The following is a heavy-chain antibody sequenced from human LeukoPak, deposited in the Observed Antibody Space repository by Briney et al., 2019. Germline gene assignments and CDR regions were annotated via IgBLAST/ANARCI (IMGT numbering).Heavy chain of an antibody. D-gene: IGHD3-9*01. V-gene: IGHV4-59*08. CDR2: IYDSGST. Sequence: NPSETLSLTCTVSGGSISIYYWSWIRQPPGKGLEWIGYIYDSGSTNYNPSLKSRVTISVDTSKNQFSLKLSSVTAADTAVYYCARYILTAYYFDYWGQGTLVTVSS. J-gene: IGHJ4*02. CDR3: ARYILTAYYFDY. CDR1: GGSISIYY.